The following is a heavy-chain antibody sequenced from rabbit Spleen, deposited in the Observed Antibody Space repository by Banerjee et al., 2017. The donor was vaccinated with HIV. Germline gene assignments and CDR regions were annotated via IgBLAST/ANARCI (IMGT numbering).Heavy chain of an antibody. CDR2: IYAGDGST. J-gene: IGHJ4*01. CDR3: ARDKELDIWGYELNL. V-gene: IGHV1S42*01. D-gene: IGHD3-1*01. Sequence: EESGGGLVKPGGTLTLTCKASGFSLFMYWMCWVRQAPGKGLEWIACIYAGDGSTDYANWVNGRITISKSASTVDLKMTSLTAADTATYFCARDKELDIWGYELNLWGPGTLVTVS. CDR1: GFSLFMYW.